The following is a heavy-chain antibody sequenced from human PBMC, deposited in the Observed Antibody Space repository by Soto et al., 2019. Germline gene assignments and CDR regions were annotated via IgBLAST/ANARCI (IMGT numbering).Heavy chain of an antibody. CDR3: ARPTVTTTMGFDY. V-gene: IGHV4-39*01. J-gene: IGHJ4*02. Sequence: SETLSLTCTVSGGSISSSSYYWGWIRQPPGKGLEWIGSIYYSGSTYYNPSLKSRVTISVDTSKNQFSLKLSSVTAADTAVYYCARPTVTTTMGFDYWGQGTLVTVSS. CDR2: IYYSGST. D-gene: IGHD4-4*01. CDR1: GGSISSSSYY.